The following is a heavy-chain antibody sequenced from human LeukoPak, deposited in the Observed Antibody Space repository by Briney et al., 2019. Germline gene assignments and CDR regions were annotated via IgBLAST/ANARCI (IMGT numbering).Heavy chain of an antibody. CDR3: AREHRDYGASDY. D-gene: IGHD4-17*01. CDR1: GGTSSSYA. CDR2: IIPIFGTA. Sequence: SVKVSCKASGGTSSSYAISWVRQAPGQGLEWMGRIIPIFGTANYAQKFQGRVTITTDESTSTAYMELSSLRSEDTAVYYCAREHRDYGASDYWGQGTLVTVSS. J-gene: IGHJ4*02. V-gene: IGHV1-69*05.